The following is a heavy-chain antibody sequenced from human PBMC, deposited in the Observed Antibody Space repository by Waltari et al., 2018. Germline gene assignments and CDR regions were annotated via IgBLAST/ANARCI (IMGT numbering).Heavy chain of an antibody. J-gene: IGHJ3*02. V-gene: IGHV2-5*01. CDR1: GVSLRTGGVG. CDR2: VYWNDAK. D-gene: IGHD3-22*01. CDR3: AHSRTYYYDSSGYGDDAFDI. Sequence: QITLDEAGPALVKHTQTIPLTCTFAGVSLRTGGVGVGWIRQPPGKALEWLDLVYWNDAKRYSPSLKSRLTITKDTAKIQVFLTMTNMDPVDTATHYRAHSRTYYYDSSGYGDDAFDIWGQGTMVTVSS.